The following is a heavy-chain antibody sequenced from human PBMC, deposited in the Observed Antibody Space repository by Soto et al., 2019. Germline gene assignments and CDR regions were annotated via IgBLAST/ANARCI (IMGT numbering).Heavy chain of an antibody. Sequence: EVQLVESGGGLVQPGGSLRLSCAASGLTFSSYDMHWGRQATGKGLEWVSAIGTAGDTYYPGSVKGRFTISRENAKNSLYLQMNSLRAEDTAVYYCARDQGAGTFLFDYWGQGTLVTVSS. J-gene: IGHJ4*02. CDR1: GLTFSSYD. V-gene: IGHV3-13*01. CDR3: ARDQGAGTFLFDY. D-gene: IGHD6-19*01. CDR2: IGTAGDT.